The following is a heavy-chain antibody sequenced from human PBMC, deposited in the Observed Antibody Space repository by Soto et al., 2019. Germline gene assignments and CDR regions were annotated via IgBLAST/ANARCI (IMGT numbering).Heavy chain of an antibody. Sequence: QVQLVQSGAEVKKPGASVKVSCKASGYTFASYAISWMRQDPGQGLEWMGWISAYNGNTNYAQKHKGGVTMTTDTSTSTAYMELRSLRSADTAVYYCARDPPPPDYWGQGTLVTVSS. CDR2: ISAYNGNT. J-gene: IGHJ4*02. CDR1: GYTFASYA. V-gene: IGHV1-18*01. CDR3: ARDPPPPDY.